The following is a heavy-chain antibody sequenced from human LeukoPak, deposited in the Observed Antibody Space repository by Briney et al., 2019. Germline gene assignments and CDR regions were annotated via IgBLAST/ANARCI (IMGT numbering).Heavy chain of an antibody. CDR2: INHFGTS. D-gene: IGHD3-22*01. CDR3: ASGGNVLVVTQKKKKPLDV. V-gene: IGHV4-34*01. CDR1: GESFGGYY. Sequence: SETLSLTCAVSGESFGGYYWTWIRQPPGKGLEWIGEINHFGTSNYNASLKSRVTLSVDTSKTQFSLPLTSLTVADTAVYYCASGGNVLVVTQKKKKPLDVWGQGMLVTVSS. J-gene: IGHJ4*02.